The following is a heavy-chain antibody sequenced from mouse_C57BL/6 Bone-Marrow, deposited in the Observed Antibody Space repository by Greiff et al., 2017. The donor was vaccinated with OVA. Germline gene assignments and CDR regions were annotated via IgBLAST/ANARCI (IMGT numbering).Heavy chain of an antibody. Sequence: QVQLQQPGPELAPPGASLKLSCKASGYTFTSYGISWVKQRTGQGLAWIGDIYPRSGNTYYNEKFKGKATLTADKSSSTAYMELRSLTSEDSAGYFCARRERTVFFGCWGQGATRTVSS. V-gene: IGHV1-81*01. J-gene: IGHJ2*01. CDR2: IYPRSGNT. CDR3: ARRERTVFFGC. CDR1: GYTFTSYG. D-gene: IGHD4-1*01.